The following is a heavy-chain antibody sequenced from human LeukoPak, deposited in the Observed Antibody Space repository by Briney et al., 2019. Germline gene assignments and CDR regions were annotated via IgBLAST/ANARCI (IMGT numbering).Heavy chain of an antibody. D-gene: IGHD6-19*01. J-gene: IGHJ6*03. CDR2: IIPIFGTA. CDR1: GGTFSSYA. V-gene: IGHV1-69*05. CDR3: ARGVAGDYYYYYMDV. Sequence: GASVKVSCKASGGTFSSYAISWVRQAPGQGLEWVGRIIPIFGTANYAQKFQGRVTITTDESTSTAYMELSSLRSEDTAVYYCARGVAGDYYYYYMDVWGKGATVTVSS.